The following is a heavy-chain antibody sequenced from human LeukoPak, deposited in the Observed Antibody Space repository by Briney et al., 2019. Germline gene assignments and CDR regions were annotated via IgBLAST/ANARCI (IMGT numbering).Heavy chain of an antibody. J-gene: IGHJ4*02. CDR2: ISNHGSA. D-gene: IGHD3-22*01. CDR1: GASISSYY. Sequence: SETLSLTCTVSGASISSYYWSWIRQPPGKGLEWIGYISNHGSANYNPSLNSPVTISVGTSKNQFFLDLSSVTAADTAVYYCARGGYYDSSGYYPVWFDYWGQGTLVTVSS. CDR3: ARGGYYDSSGYYPVWFDY. V-gene: IGHV4-59*01.